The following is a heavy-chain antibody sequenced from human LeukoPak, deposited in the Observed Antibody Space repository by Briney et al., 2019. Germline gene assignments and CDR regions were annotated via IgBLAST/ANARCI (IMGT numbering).Heavy chain of an antibody. V-gene: IGHV4-34*01. CDR3: ARLARVRYFDCPP. Sequence: SETLSLTCTVYGASFSCYYWNWIRQPPGKGLEWIGEINHSGSTNYKWSRKSRVSLNLKSLTAADTAVCHCARLARVRYFDCPPWGQGTLVTVSS. CDR1: GASFSCYY. J-gene: IGHJ5*02. CDR2: INHSGST. D-gene: IGHD3-9*01.